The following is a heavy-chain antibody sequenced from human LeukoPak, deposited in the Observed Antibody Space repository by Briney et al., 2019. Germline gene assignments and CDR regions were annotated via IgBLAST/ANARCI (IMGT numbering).Heavy chain of an antibody. Sequence: GASVKVSCKASGYTFSNYYIHWVRQAPGQGLEWMGIINPSGGSTSYAQKFQGRVTMTRDMSTSTVYMELSSLRSEDTAVYYCARAPNTMIVRKSAFDIWGQGTMVTVSS. CDR3: ARAPNTMIVRKSAFDI. D-gene: IGHD3-22*01. V-gene: IGHV1-46*01. CDR1: GYTFSNYY. J-gene: IGHJ3*02. CDR2: INPSGGST.